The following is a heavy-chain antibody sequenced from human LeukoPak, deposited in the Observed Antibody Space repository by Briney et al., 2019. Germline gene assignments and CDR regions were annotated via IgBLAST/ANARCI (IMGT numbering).Heavy chain of an antibody. J-gene: IGHJ4*02. CDR1: GYTFTSYW. CDR2: IYPSDSDT. Sequence: GESLKISCKGFGYTFTSYWVGWVRQMPEKGLEWMGIIYPSDSDTRYSPSFQGRVTISADKSISIAYLQWSSLKASDTAMYYCVRRDSSGWFTVWGQGTLVTVSS. CDR3: VRRDSSGWFTV. V-gene: IGHV5-51*01. D-gene: IGHD6-19*01.